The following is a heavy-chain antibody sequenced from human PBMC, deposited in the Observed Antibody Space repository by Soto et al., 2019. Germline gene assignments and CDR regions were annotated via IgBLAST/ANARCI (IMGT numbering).Heavy chain of an antibody. CDR2: IIPIFGTA. D-gene: IGHD2-15*01. J-gene: IGHJ6*02. CDR1: GGTCSSYA. CDR3: ARSQGGSSSLDIYYYYYYGMDV. V-gene: IGHV1-69*01. Sequence: QVQLVQSGAEVTKPGSSVKVSCKAPGGTCSSYAISWVRQAPGQGLEWMGGIIPIFGTANYAQKFQGRVTITADESTSTGYMELSSLRSADTAVYYCARSQGGSSSLDIYYYYYYGMDVWGQGPTVTVSS.